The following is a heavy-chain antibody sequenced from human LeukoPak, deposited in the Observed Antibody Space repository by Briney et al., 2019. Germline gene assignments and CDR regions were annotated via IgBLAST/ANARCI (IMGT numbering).Heavy chain of an antibody. CDR2: IYYSGST. CDR1: SGSISSYY. CDR3: ARGHGYFDPFDY. J-gene: IGHJ4*02. D-gene: IGHD3-9*01. V-gene: IGHV4-59*12. Sequence: PSETLSLTCTVSSGSISSYYWSWIRQPPGKGLEWIGYIYYSGSTNYNPSLKSRVTISVDTSKNQFSLKLSSVTAADTAVYYCARGHGYFDPFDYWGQGTLVTVSS.